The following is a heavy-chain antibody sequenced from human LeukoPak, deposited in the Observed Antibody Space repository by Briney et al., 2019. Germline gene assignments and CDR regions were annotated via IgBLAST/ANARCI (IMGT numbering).Heavy chain of an antibody. CDR1: GFTFGDYV. CDR3: TRRYNYDSSGYYYVRDAFDI. D-gene: IGHD3-22*01. J-gene: IGHJ3*02. Sequence: GSLRLSCTASGFTFGDYVMSWVRPAPGKGLEWVGFIRSKAYGGTTKNAASVKGRFTISGDDSRSIAYLQMNSLKTEDTAVYYCTRRYNYDSSGYYYVRDAFDIWGQGTMVTVSS. CDR2: IRSKAYGGTT. V-gene: IGHV3-49*04.